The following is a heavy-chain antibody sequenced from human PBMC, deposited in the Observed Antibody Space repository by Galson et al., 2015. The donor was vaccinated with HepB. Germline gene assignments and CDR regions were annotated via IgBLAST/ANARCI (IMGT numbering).Heavy chain of an antibody. V-gene: IGHV1-18*04. CDR1: GYSFTRYG. CDR3: ARTVDGYNYELFY. J-gene: IGHJ4*02. CDR2: ISTYNGDT. D-gene: IGHD5-24*01. Sequence: CKASGYSFTRYGITWVRQAPGQGLEWMGWISTYNGDTNYAQKLQGRVTMTTDASTRTAHMELRSLRSDDTAIYYCARTVDGYNYELFYWGQGTLVTVSS.